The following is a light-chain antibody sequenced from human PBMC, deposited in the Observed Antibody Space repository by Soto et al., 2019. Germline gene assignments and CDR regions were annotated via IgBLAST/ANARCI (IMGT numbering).Light chain of an antibody. J-gene: IGKJ4*01. Sequence: EIVMTQSPATLSVSPGERATLSCRPSQSVSSNLAWYQHQPGQAPRVLIYGASTRATGFPARFSGSGSGTEFTLTISSLQSEDFAVYYCQQYNNWPLTFGGGTKVEIK. CDR2: GAS. V-gene: IGKV3-15*01. CDR1: QSVSSN. CDR3: QQYNNWPLT.